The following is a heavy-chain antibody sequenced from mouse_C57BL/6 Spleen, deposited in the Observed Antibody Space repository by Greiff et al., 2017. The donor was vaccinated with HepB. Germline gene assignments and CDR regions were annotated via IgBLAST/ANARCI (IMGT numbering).Heavy chain of an antibody. CDR3: ARSRGMGYAMDY. J-gene: IGHJ4*01. CDR1: GYTFTSYW. D-gene: IGHD2-3*01. V-gene: IGHV1-53*01. CDR2: INPSNGGT. Sequence: VQLQQSGTELVKPGASVKLSCKASGYTFTSYWMHWVKQRPGQGLEWIGNINPSNGGTNYNEKFKSKATLTVDKSSSTAYMQLSSLTSEDSAVYYCARSRGMGYAMDYWGQGTSVTVSS.